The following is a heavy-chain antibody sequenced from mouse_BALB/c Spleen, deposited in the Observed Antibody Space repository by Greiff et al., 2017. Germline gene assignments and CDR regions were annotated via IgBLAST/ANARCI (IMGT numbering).Heavy chain of an antibody. V-gene: IGHV2-9-2*01. CDR3: ARNNGYPGYFDV. CDR1: GFSLTSYD. D-gene: IGHD2-2*01. CDR2: IWTGGGT. Sequence: QVQLKESGPGLVAPSQSLSITCTVSGFSLTSYDISWIRHPPGKGLEWLGVIWTGGGTNYNSAFMSRLSISKDNSKSQVFFKMNSLQADDTAIYYCARNNGYPGYFDVWGAGTTVTVSS. J-gene: IGHJ1*01.